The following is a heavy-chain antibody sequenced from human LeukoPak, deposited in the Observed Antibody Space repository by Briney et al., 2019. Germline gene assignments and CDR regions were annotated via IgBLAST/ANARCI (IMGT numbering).Heavy chain of an antibody. Sequence: SVKVSCKASGGTFSAYGISWVRQAPGQGLEWMGGMIPILGTANYAQKFQGRVTITADNSTSTAYMELSSLRSEDTAVYYCARGDYVWGSHRSNYYYMDVWGKGTTVTASS. CDR2: MIPILGTA. CDR3: ARGDYVWGSHRSNYYYMDV. D-gene: IGHD3-16*02. V-gene: IGHV1-69*06. J-gene: IGHJ6*03. CDR1: GGTFSAYG.